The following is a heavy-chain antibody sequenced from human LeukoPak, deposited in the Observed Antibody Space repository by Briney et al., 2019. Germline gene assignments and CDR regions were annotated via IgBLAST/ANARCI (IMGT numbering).Heavy chain of an antibody. J-gene: IGHJ4*02. CDR1: GGSISSHY. CDR3: ARISSIAAHPFDY. V-gene: IGHV4-59*11. D-gene: IGHD6-6*01. CDR2: IYYSGST. Sequence: SETLSLTCTVSGGSISSHYWSWIRQPPGKGLEWIGYIYYSGSTNYNPSLKSRVTISVDTSKNQFSLKLSSVTAADTAVYYCARISSIAAHPFDYWGQGTLVTVSS.